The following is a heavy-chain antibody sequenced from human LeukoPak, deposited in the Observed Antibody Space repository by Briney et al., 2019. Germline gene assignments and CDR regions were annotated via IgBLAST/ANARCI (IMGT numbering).Heavy chain of an antibody. V-gene: IGHV4-59*01. CDR1: GVSISSYY. CDR3: TRGSIAYYYMDV. Sequence: KTSETLSLTCTVSGVSISSYYWSWIRQPPGKGLEWIGNIYYSGSTNYNPSLKSRVTISVDTCKNQFSLKVSSVTAADTAVYYCTRGSIAYYYMDVWGKGTTVTISS. J-gene: IGHJ6*03. D-gene: IGHD3-22*01. CDR2: IYYSGST.